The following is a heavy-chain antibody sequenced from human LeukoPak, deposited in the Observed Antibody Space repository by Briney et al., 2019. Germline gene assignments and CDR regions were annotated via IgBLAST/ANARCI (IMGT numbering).Heavy chain of an antibody. Sequence: PSETLSLTCAVYGGSFSGYYWSWIRQPPGKGLEWIGEINHSGSTNYNPSLKSRVTISVDTSKKQFSVKLSSVTAADTAVYYCARQGYSSSWYWVSWFDPWGQGTLVTVSS. CDR2: INHSGST. CDR1: GGSFSGYY. CDR3: ARQGYSSSWYWVSWFDP. J-gene: IGHJ5*02. V-gene: IGHV4-34*01. D-gene: IGHD6-13*01.